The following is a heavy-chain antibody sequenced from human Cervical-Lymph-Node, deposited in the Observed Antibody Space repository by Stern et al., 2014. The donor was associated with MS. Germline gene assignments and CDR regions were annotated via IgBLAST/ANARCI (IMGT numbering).Heavy chain of an antibody. D-gene: IGHD3-22*01. CDR3: AVQEGNYYDSSGYYRN. CDR1: GYTFTTYG. Sequence: QVQLVQSGAEVKKPGASVKVSCKASGYTFTTYGISWVLQAPGQGLEWTGWISAYSGNTNYAQKLQGRVTMTRDTSTSTAYMELRSLRSDDTAVYYCAVQEGNYYDSSGYYRNWGQGTPVTVSS. J-gene: IGHJ4*02. CDR2: ISAYSGNT. V-gene: IGHV1-18*04.